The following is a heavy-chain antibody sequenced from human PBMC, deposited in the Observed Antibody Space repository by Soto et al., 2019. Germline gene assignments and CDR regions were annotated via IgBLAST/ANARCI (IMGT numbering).Heavy chain of an antibody. V-gene: IGHV1-69*01. J-gene: IGHJ6*02. Sequence: QVQLVQSGAEVKEPGSSVKVSCKASGGTFADFIMNWVRQTPGQGLEWMGGIVPMFGTATYAEKFKGRVTISATGSTSPAYMELTSLRSEDTAVYYCARNGTYSSSLSQYSGMDVWGQGTTVTVS. CDR3: ARNGTYSSSLSQYSGMDV. CDR1: GGTFADFI. D-gene: IGHD6-6*01. CDR2: IVPMFGTA.